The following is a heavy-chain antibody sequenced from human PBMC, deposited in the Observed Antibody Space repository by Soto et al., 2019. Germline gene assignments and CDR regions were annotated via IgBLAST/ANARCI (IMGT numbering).Heavy chain of an antibody. D-gene: IGHD2-21*01. CDR3: ARGRLFYYFDD. J-gene: IGHJ4*02. V-gene: IGHV4-59*01. Sequence: PSQMRPLTCTGSGRCTRMYYWNWFRQPPGKGLEWIGYIYYRGSTNYNPSLKSRVTIAVDTSKNQFSLKLSSVTAADTALYYCARGRLFYYFDDWGQGTLVTVSS. CDR2: IYYRGST. CDR1: GRCTRMYY.